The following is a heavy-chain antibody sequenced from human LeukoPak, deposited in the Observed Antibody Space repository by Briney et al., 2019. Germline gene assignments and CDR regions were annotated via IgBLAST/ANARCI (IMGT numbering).Heavy chain of an antibody. Sequence: ASVKVSCKASGYTFTSYDINWVRQATGQGLEWMGWISAYNGNTNYAQKLQGRVTMTTDTSTSTAYMELRSLRSDDTAVYYCAREDSGSYFDWGQGTLVTVSS. CDR2: ISAYNGNT. CDR1: GYTFTSYD. J-gene: IGHJ4*02. V-gene: IGHV1-18*01. D-gene: IGHD3-10*01. CDR3: AREDSGSYFD.